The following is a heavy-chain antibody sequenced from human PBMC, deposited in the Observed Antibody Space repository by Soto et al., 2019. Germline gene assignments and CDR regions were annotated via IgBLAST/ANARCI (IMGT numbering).Heavy chain of an antibody. V-gene: IGHV3-30-3*01. CDR2: ISYDGSNK. Sequence: QVQLVESGGGVVQPGRSLRLSCAASGFTFSSYAMHWVRQAPGKGLEWVAVISYDGSNKYYADSVKGRFTISRDNSKNTLCLQMNSLRAEDTAVYYCARVSGWSSGWPSDRGQGTLVTVSS. CDR1: GFTFSSYA. CDR3: ARVSGWSSGWPSD. D-gene: IGHD6-19*01. J-gene: IGHJ4*02.